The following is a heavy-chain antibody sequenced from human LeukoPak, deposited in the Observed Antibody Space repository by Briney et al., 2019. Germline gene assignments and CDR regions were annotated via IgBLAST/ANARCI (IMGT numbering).Heavy chain of an antibody. Sequence: GGSLRLSCAASGLSFSIHWMNWVRQAPGKGLECVANINQDGSDKYYVDSVKGRFTISRDNTKNSLYLQMNSLRAEDTAVYYCVGGDYWGQGTLVTVSS. V-gene: IGHV3-7*01. CDR1: GLSFSIHW. J-gene: IGHJ4*02. CDR3: VGGDY. CDR2: INQDGSDK.